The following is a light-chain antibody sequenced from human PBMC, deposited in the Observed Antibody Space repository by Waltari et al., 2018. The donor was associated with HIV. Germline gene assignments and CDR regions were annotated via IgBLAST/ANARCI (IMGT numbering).Light chain of an antibody. CDR1: QSVSNN. CDR3: QQYDDWPPIT. V-gene: IGKV3-15*01. Sequence: EVVMTQSPAALSVSPGERATLSCRASQSVSNNLAWYQQKSGQGPRLLIYGASTRATGIPARFSGSGSGTEFTLTISSLQSEDFAVYFCQQYDDWPPITFGQGTRLEIK. CDR2: GAS. J-gene: IGKJ5*01.